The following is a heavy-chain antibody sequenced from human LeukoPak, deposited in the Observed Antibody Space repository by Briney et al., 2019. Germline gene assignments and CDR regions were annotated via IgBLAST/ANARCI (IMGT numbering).Heavy chain of an antibody. Sequence: ASVTVSCKASGYTFTSYGISWVRQAPGQGLEWMGWISAYNGNTNYAQKLQGRVTMTTDTSTSTAYMELRSLRSDDTAVYYCARDPTRGAPDIEVAPAASDAFDIWGQGTMVTVSS. CDR1: GYTFTSYG. CDR3: ARDPTRGAPDIEVAPAASDAFDI. CDR2: ISAYNGNT. V-gene: IGHV1-18*01. J-gene: IGHJ3*02. D-gene: IGHD2-2*01.